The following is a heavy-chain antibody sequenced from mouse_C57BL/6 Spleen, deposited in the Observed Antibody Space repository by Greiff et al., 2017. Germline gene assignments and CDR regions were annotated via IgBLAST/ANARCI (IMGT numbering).Heavy chain of an antibody. CDR3: AREGGYYDPYYAMDY. V-gene: IGHV5-4*01. CDR1: GFTFSSYA. CDR2: ISDGGSYT. J-gene: IGHJ4*01. D-gene: IGHD2-4*01. Sequence: DVKLVESGGGLVKPGGSLKLSCAASGFTFSSYAMSWVRQTPEKRLEWVATISDGGSYTYYPDNVKGRFTISRDNAKNNLYLQMSHLKSEDTAMYYCAREGGYYDPYYAMDYWGQGTSVTVSS.